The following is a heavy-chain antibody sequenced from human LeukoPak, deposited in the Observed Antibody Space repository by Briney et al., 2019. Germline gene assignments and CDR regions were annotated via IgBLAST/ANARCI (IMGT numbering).Heavy chain of an antibody. CDR3: ARAIITIFGVVIIGSNAFDI. V-gene: IGHV3-7*01. CDR2: IKQDGSEK. CDR1: GFTFSSYW. Sequence: PGGPLRLSCPASGFTFSSYWMSWVRQAPGKGLEWVANIKQDGSEKYYVDSVKGRFTISRDNAKNSLYLQMNGLRAEDTAVYYCARAIITIFGVVIIGSNAFDIWGQGTMVTVSS. D-gene: IGHD3-3*01. J-gene: IGHJ3*02.